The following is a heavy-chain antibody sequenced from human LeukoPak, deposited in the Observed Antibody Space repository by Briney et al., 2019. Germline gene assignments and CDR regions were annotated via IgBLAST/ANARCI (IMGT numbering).Heavy chain of an antibody. CDR3: ARVRAGDYYFDY. CDR2: IHSSGNT. D-gene: IGHD7-27*01. V-gene: IGHV4-31*03. Sequence: PSQTLSLTCTVSGGSISSGGYYWSWIRQHPGKGLEWIGYIHSSGNTYYNPSLKSRVTISLDTSKNQFSLKLSSVTAADTAVYYCARVRAGDYYFDYWGQGTLVTVSS. J-gene: IGHJ4*02. CDR1: GGSISSGGYY.